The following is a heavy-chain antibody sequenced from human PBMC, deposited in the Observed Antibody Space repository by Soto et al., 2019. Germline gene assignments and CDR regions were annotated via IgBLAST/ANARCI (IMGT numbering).Heavy chain of an antibody. CDR1: GYTFISYW. CDR3: ARIIAASGTGFDY. Sequence: GESLKISCKASGYTFISYWIAWVRQKPGKGLEWMGMIYPGDSDTRYSPSFQGQVTISADKSINTAYLQWSSLEASDTAVYYCARIIAASGTGFDYWGQGTLVPVSS. CDR2: IYPGDSDT. J-gene: IGHJ4*02. D-gene: IGHD3-16*02. V-gene: IGHV5-51*01.